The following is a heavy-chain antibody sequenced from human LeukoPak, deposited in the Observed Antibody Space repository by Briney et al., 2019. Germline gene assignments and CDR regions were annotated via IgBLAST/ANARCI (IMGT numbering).Heavy chain of an antibody. V-gene: IGHV4-39*01. CDR3: AGWYSSAWSNDPPNY. J-gene: IGHJ4*02. D-gene: IGHD6-19*01. CDR2: IYYSGIT. CDR1: GGSISSNGYY. Sequence: SETLSLTCTVSGGSISSNGYYWGWIRQSPGEGLEWIGNIYYSGITYYNASLKSRVTISVDTSKNQFSLKVRSVTAADTAVYYCAGWYSSAWSNDPPNYWGQGTLVTVPS.